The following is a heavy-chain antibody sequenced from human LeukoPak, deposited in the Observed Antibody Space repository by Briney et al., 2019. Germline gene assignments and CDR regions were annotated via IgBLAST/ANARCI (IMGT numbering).Heavy chain of an antibody. J-gene: IGHJ4*02. V-gene: IGHV1-2*02. CDR1: GYTFTGYY. CDR3: AIKYCSGGSCYLDFDY. Sequence: ASVKVSCKASGYTFTGYYMHWVRQAPGQGLEWMGWINPNSGGTNYAQKFQGRVTMTRDTSISTAYMELGRLRSDDTAVYYCAIKYCSGGSCYLDFDYWGQGTLVTVSS. D-gene: IGHD2-15*01. CDR2: INPNSGGT.